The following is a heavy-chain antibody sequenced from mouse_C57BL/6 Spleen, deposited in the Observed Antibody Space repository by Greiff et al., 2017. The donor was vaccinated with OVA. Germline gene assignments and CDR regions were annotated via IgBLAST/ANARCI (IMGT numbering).Heavy chain of an antibody. D-gene: IGHD1-1*01. V-gene: IGHV14-1*01. CDR2: IDPEDGDT. CDR3: TPITTVVAKGYAMDY. J-gene: IGHJ4*01. CDR1: GFNITDYY. Sequence: VQLQQSGAELVRPGASVKLSCTASGFNITDYYMHWVKQRPEQGLEWIGRIDPEDGDTEYAPKFQGKATMTADTSSNTAYLQLSSLTSEDTAVYYCTPITTVVAKGYAMDYWGQGTSVTVSS.